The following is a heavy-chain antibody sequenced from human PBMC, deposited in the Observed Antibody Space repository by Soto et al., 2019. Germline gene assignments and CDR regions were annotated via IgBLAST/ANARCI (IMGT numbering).Heavy chain of an antibody. D-gene: IGHD2-21*02. Sequence: ASVKVSCKASGYTFTSYYMHWVRQAPGQGLEWMGIINPNGGSTNYAQKFQGWVTMTRDTSMSTAYMELSRLRSEDTAVYYCAREAGDLGAFDIWGQGTMVTVS. CDR2: INPNGGST. J-gene: IGHJ3*02. CDR3: AREAGDLGAFDI. CDR1: GYTFTSYY. V-gene: IGHV1-46*01.